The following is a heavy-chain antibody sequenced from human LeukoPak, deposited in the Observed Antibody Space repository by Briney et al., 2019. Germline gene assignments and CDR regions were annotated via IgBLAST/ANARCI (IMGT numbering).Heavy chain of an antibody. V-gene: IGHV3-74*01. D-gene: IGHD2-15*01. CDR1: GFTFSSYW. CDR2: ISSDGSST. Sequence: QPGGSLRLSCAASGFTFSSYWMHWVRQAPGKGLVWVSRISSDGSSTTYADSVKGRFTISRDNSKNTLYLQMNSLRAEDTAVYYCARDWTPGYCSGGSCFDAFDIWGQGTMVTVSS. J-gene: IGHJ3*02. CDR3: ARDWTPGYCSGGSCFDAFDI.